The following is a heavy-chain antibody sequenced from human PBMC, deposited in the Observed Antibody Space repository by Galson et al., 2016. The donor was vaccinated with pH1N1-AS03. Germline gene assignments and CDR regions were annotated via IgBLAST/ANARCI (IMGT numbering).Heavy chain of an antibody. CDR1: RFTFSTYA. D-gene: IGHD6-25*01. CDR3: AKGGFGYSSGIDY. V-gene: IGHV3-33*06. J-gene: IGHJ4*02. Sequence: SLRLSCAASRFTFSTYAMHWVRQAPGKGLEWVAVIWYDGHEKYYADSVRGRFTVSRDNSKNTLYLQMISLRGEDTAVYYCAKGGFGYSSGIDYWGQGTLVTVSS. CDR2: IWYDGHEK.